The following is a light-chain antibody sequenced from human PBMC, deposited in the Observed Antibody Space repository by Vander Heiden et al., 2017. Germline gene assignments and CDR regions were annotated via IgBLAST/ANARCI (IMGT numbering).Light chain of an antibody. CDR3: SSYAGSNNYV. CDR1: SSDVGGYNY. V-gene: IGLV2-8*01. Sequence: QSALTQPPSASGSPGQSVTISCTGTSSDVGGYNYVSWYQQYPGKAPKLMIYEVSKRRSGVPARFSGSKSGNTASLTVSGLQAEDEADYYRSSYAGSNNYVFGTGTQVTVL. J-gene: IGLJ1*01. CDR2: EVS.